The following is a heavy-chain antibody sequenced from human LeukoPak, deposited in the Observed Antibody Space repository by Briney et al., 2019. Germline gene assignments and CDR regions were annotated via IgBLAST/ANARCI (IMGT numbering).Heavy chain of an antibody. J-gene: IGHJ3*02. CDR3: ARDIEGYYYDSSGYYLDAFDI. CDR2: IIPIFGTA. V-gene: IGHV1-69*06. Sequence: GASVKVSCKASGYTFTGYYMHWVRQAPGQGLEWMGGIIPIFGTANYAQKFQGRVTITADKSTSTAYMELSSLRSEDTAVYYCARDIEGYYYDSSGYYLDAFDIWGQGTMVTVSS. D-gene: IGHD3-22*01. CDR1: GYTFTGYY.